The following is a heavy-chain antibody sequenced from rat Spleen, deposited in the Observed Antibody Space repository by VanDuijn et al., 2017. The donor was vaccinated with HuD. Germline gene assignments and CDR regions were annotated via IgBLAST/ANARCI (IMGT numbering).Heavy chain of an antibody. CDR2: RWGDGST. CDR1: GFSLISYG. V-gene: IGHV2-13*01. Sequence: QVQLKESGPGLVQPSQTLSLTCTVSGFSLISYGVNWVRQPPGKGLEWMGGRWGDGSTNYNSALKSRLSISRDTSKSQVFLKMNSLQTEDTAIYFCISHNNSSYVMDAWGQGASVTVSS. J-gene: IGHJ4*01. CDR3: ISHNNSSYVMDA. D-gene: IGHD1-10*01.